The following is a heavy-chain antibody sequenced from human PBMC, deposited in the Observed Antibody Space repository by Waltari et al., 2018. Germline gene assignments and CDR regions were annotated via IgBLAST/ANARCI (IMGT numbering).Heavy chain of an antibody. Sequence: QVQLQESGPGLVKPSQTLPLTCTVSGDSVSSGDYSWTWIRQPPGKRLEWIGYIYDSGSTYSSPSLKSRVTISVDTSKNQFSLKLSSVTAADTAVYYCASCGGDCLGGFDIWGQGTMVTVSS. V-gene: IGHV4-30-4*07. CDR1: GDSVSSGDYS. D-gene: IGHD2-21*02. CDR3: ASCGGDCLGGFDI. J-gene: IGHJ3*02. CDR2: IYDSGST.